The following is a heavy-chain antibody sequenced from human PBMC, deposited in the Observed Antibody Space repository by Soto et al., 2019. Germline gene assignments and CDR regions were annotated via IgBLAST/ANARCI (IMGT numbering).Heavy chain of an antibody. CDR3: ARAGENYGSGTFSPPLRYYFNS. V-gene: IGHV1-46*01. J-gene: IGHJ4*02. CDR1: GYTFTTHY. Sequence: QVPLVQSGTEVKKPGASVNVSCKASGYTFTTHYMHWVRQAPGQGLEWMGIINPSGGRTTYALKFQGRVTMTSDTSTNTVYVELTSLRSEDTAIYFCARAGENYGSGTFSPPLRYYFNSWGQGTLVTVSS. D-gene: IGHD3-10*01. CDR2: INPSGGRT.